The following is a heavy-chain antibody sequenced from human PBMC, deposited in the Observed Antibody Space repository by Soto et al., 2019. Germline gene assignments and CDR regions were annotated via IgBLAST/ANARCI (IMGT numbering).Heavy chain of an antibody. CDR2: IYYSGST. CDR1: GGSISSGDYY. J-gene: IGHJ6*02. CDR3: ARVMIVVHYGYGMDV. V-gene: IGHV4-30-4*01. D-gene: IGHD3-22*01. Sequence: SETLSLTCTVSGGSISSGDYYWSWIRQPPGKGLEWIGYIYYSGSTYYNPSLKSRVTISVDTSKNQFSLKLSSVTAADTAVYYCARVMIVVHYGYGMDVWGQGTTVTVSS.